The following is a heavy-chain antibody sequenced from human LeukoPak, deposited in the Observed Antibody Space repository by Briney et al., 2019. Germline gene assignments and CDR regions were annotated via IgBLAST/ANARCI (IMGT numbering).Heavy chain of an antibody. Sequence: ASVKVSCNTSGYTFTTYGISWVRQAPGQGLEWMGWISTYNGDTNYAQKLQGRVTMTADTSTSTTYMELRSLRSDDTAVYYCAIIVVVPAARSYWFDPWGQGTLVTVSS. J-gene: IGHJ5*02. CDR2: ISTYNGDT. V-gene: IGHV1-18*01. D-gene: IGHD2-2*01. CDR1: GYTFTTYG. CDR3: AIIVVVPAARSYWFDP.